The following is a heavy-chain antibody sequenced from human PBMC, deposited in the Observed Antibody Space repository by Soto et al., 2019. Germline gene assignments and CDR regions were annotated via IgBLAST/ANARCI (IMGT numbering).Heavy chain of an antibody. CDR2: IKQDGSEK. J-gene: IGHJ6*02. D-gene: IGHD6-13*01. CDR3: ARTASAGRGWDV. CDR1: GFTFSSYW. Sequence: EVQLVESGGGLVQPGGSLRLSCAASGFTFSSYWMSWVRQAPVKGLEWVGNIKQDGSEKNYGDFVEGRFTISRDNAENSLYLQMNSLRAEDTAVYYCARTASAGRGWDVWGQGTTVVVAS. V-gene: IGHV3-7*01.